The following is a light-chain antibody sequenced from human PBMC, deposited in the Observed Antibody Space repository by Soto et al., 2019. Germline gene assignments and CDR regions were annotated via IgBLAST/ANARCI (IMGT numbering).Light chain of an antibody. CDR1: QSISNY. Sequence: DIQMTQSPYSLSASVGDRVTITCRASQSISNYLNWYQQKPGKAPKLLIYGASSLQSGVPSRFSGSGSGTDFTLTISSLQPEDFATYYCEQSYSTRWTFGQGTKVEIK. V-gene: IGKV1-39*01. CDR2: GAS. J-gene: IGKJ1*01. CDR3: EQSYSTRWT.